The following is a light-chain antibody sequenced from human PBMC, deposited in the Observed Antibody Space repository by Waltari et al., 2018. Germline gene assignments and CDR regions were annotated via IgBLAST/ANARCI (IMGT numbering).Light chain of an antibody. CDR2: GVS. CDR3: QQYAFSPPGKS. Sequence: IVLTQSPGTLPLSPGEAATLSCRASQSVSSTWLAWYQQKPSQPPRLLIYGVSNRAPGIPDRFSGSGSGTDFTLTIDRLEPEDFAVYYCQQYAFSPPGKSFGQGTKVEIQ. J-gene: IGKJ1*01. CDR1: QSVSSTW. V-gene: IGKV3-20*01.